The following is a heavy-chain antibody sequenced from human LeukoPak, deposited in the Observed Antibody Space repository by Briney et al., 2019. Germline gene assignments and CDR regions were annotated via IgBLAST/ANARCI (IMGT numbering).Heavy chain of an antibody. CDR3: ARVLFRTAIREGAFDI. CDR2: ISSSGSTI. D-gene: IGHD5-18*01. Sequence: PGGSLRLSCAASGFTFSDYYMSWIRQAPGKGLGWVSYISSSGSTIYYADSVKGRFTISRDNAKNSLYLQMNSLRAEDTAVYYCARVLFRTAIREGAFDIWGQGTMVTVSS. J-gene: IGHJ3*02. CDR1: GFTFSDYY. V-gene: IGHV3-11*01.